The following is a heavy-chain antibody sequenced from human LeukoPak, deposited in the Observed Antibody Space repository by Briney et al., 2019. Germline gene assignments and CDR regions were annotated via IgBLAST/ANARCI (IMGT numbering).Heavy chain of an antibody. J-gene: IGHJ5*02. CDR3: AREWAGYYYDSSQNWFDP. V-gene: IGHV3-30*02. Sequence: GGSLRLSCAASGFTFSSYGMHWVRQAPGKGLEWVAFIRYDGSNKYYADSVKGRFTISRDNSKNTLYLQMNSLRAEDTAVYYCAREWAGYYYDSSQNWFDPWGQGTLVTVSS. CDR2: IRYDGSNK. D-gene: IGHD3-22*01. CDR1: GFTFSSYG.